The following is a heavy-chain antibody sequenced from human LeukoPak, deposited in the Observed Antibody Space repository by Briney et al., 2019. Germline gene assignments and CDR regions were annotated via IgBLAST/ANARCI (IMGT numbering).Heavy chain of an antibody. CDR3: ARGFTGGSSGYDPPFDY. V-gene: IGHV3-33*01. D-gene: IGHD5-12*01. CDR2: IWPDGINK. J-gene: IGHJ4*02. CDR1: GFTFSSYA. Sequence: GRSLRLSCAASGFTFSSYAMHWVRQAPGKGLEWVAVIWPDGINKYYSDSVKGRFTISRDNSKNTLYLQMNSLRAEDTAVYHCARGFTGGSSGYDPPFDYWGQGTLVTVSS.